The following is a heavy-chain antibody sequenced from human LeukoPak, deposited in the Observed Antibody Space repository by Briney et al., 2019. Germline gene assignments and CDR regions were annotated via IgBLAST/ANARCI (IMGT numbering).Heavy chain of an antibody. CDR3: AKGETTTGWRRGDY. D-gene: IGHD4-11*01. CDR2: ISGSGGNT. Sequence: GGSLRLSCAASGFTFSSYAMTWVRQAPGKGLEWPSSISGSGGNTYYAGSVKGRFTISRDNSKNTLYLQLNSRRPDDTAVYYCAKGETTTGWRRGDYWGQGTLVTVSS. V-gene: IGHV3-23*01. J-gene: IGHJ4*02. CDR1: GFTFSSYA.